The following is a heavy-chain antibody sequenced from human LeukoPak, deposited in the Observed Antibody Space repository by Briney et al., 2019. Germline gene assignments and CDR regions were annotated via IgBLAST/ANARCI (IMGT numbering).Heavy chain of an antibody. Sequence: PGGSLRLSCSASGFMFGTYEMNWVRQAPGKGLEWLSYISYNGRAIYYADSVKGRFTISRDNAKNSLYLQMNSLRVEDTAVYYCAKGYDSTYYYYYFMDVWGKGTTVTISS. D-gene: IGHD3-22*01. CDR1: GFMFGTYE. CDR3: AKGYDSTYYYYYFMDV. J-gene: IGHJ6*03. V-gene: IGHV3-48*03. CDR2: ISYNGRAI.